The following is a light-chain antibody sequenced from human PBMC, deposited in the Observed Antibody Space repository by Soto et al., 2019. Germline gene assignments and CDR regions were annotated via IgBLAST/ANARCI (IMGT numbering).Light chain of an antibody. CDR1: QSVSSKY. V-gene: IGKV3-20*01. Sequence: EIVLTQSPGTLSLSPGERATLSCRASQSVSSKYLAWYQQKPGQAPRVLIYGTSIRASGVPERFSGGGSGTDFTLTITRQEPEDFAVYYCQQYGSSLFTFGPGTKVDFK. CDR3: QQYGSSLFT. CDR2: GTS. J-gene: IGKJ3*01.